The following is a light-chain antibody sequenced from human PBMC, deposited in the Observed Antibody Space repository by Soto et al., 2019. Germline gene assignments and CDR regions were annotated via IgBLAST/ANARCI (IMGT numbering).Light chain of an antibody. J-gene: IGKJ4*01. Sequence: DIQMTQSPSIVSASVGDRVTITCRASQRIDTWLAWYQQKPGTAPKLLIYKATTLQSGVPSRFSGSGSGTDFTLTISRLEPEDFAVYYCQQYGSSPLTFGGGTKVDIK. CDR3: QQYGSSPLT. V-gene: IGKV1-5*03. CDR1: QRIDTW. CDR2: KAT.